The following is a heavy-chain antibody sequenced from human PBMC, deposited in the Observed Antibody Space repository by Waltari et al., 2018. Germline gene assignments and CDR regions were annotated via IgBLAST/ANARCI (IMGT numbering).Heavy chain of an antibody. CDR2: ITNRGGPI. Sequence: EEQLVESGGGLVQPGGSLRLSCSASGFTLSTSNMNWVRQAPGKGLEWVSYITNRGGPIYYADAVKGRFTVSRDNDKNSLNLQMNNLGVEDTAVYYCTRDGGAESHWGQGTLVTVTS. CDR1: GFTLSTSN. V-gene: IGHV3-48*01. D-gene: IGHD3-16*01. J-gene: IGHJ4*02. CDR3: TRDGGAESH.